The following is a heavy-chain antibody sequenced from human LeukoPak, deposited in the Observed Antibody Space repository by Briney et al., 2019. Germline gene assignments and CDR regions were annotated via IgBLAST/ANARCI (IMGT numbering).Heavy chain of an antibody. CDR3: ARSYGDYYLDY. CDR1: GGSVTSGGYY. V-gene: IGHV4-31*03. J-gene: IGHJ4*02. Sequence: SETLSLTCTVSGGSVTSGGYYWTWVRQHPGKGLEWIGYIYHSGSTYCNPSFKSRVTMSVDRSKNQFSVNLTSVTAADTAVYYCARSYGDYYLDYWGQGTLVTVSS. CDR2: IYHSGST. D-gene: IGHD4-17*01.